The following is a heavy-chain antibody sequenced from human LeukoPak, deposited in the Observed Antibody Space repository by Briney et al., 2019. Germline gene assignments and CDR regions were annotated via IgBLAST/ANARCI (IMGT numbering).Heavy chain of an antibody. D-gene: IGHD4-17*01. J-gene: IGHJ6*03. CDR3: ARVSGGDYTVGRYYYYYYMDV. Sequence: GASVKVSCKASGYTFTGYYMHWVRQAPGQGLEWMGWINPNSGGTNYAQKFQGRVTMTRDTSISTAYMELSRLRSDDTAVYYCARVSGGDYTVGRYYYYYYMDVWGKGTTVTVSS. V-gene: IGHV1-2*02. CDR2: INPNSGGT. CDR1: GYTFTGYY.